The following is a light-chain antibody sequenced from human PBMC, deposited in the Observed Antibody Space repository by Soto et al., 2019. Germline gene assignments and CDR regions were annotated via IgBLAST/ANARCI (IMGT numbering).Light chain of an antibody. CDR1: QSVSSN. J-gene: IGKJ2*01. V-gene: IGKV3-15*01. Sequence: DIVMTQSPVTLSVSPGERATLSCRASQSVSSNLAWYQQRPGQSLRLLFYGASNRATGIPARFSGSGSGTDFTHTCSDLQPEHFAVYCYHQPNQSPYSFGQRTKQE. CDR3: HQPNQSPYS. CDR2: GAS.